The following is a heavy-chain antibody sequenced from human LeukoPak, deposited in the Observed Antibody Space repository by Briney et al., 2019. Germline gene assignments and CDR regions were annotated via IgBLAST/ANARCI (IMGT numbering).Heavy chain of an antibody. V-gene: IGHV3-23*01. CDR1: GFTFSSYA. CDR3: AKEGMVEVRAQEYYYYYMDV. Sequence: PGGSLRLSCAASGFTFSSYAMSWVRQAPGKGLEWVSAISGSGGSTYYADSVKGRFTISRDNSKNTLYLQMNSLRAEDTAVYNCAKEGMVEVRAQEYYYYYMDVWGKGTTVTVSS. CDR2: ISGSGGST. J-gene: IGHJ6*03. D-gene: IGHD2/OR15-2a*01.